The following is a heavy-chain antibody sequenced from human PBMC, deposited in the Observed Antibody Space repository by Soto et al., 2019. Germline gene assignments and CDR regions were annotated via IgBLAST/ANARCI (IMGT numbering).Heavy chain of an antibody. CDR3: ARDRDCSGGSCLDY. Sequence: GGSLRLSCAASGFTFSSYAMHWVRQAPGKGLEWVAVISYDGSNKYYADSVEGRFTISRDNSKNTLYLQMNSLRAEDTAVYYCARDRDCSGGSCLDYWGQGTLVTVSS. CDR1: GFTFSSYA. V-gene: IGHV3-30-3*01. CDR2: ISYDGSNK. J-gene: IGHJ4*02. D-gene: IGHD2-15*01.